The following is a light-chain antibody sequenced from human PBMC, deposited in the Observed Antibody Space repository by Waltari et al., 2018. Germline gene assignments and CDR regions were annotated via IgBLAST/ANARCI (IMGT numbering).Light chain of an antibody. CDR2: AAS. V-gene: IGKV1-39*01. Sequence: DIQMTQSPSSLSASLGDRVTVTCRASQSISSYLNWYQQKPGKAPKLLIYAASSLQSGVPSRFSGSGSGTDFTLTISSLQPEVCATYYCQQSYSTPRTFGQGTKLEIK. J-gene: IGKJ2*01. CDR1: QSISSY. CDR3: QQSYSTPRT.